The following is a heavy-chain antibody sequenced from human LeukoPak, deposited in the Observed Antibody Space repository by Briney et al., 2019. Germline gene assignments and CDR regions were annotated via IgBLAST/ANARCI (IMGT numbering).Heavy chain of an antibody. D-gene: IGHD6-19*01. CDR2: IYSGGST. J-gene: IGHJ4*02. CDR3: AGTYSSGWYGNFDY. V-gene: IGHV3-66*01. CDR1: GFTVSSNY. Sequence: GGSLGLSCAASGFTVSSNYMSWVRQAPGKGLEWVSVIYSGGSTYYADSVKGRFTISRDNSKNTLYLQMNSLRAEDTAVYYCAGTYSSGWYGNFDYWGQGTLVTVSS.